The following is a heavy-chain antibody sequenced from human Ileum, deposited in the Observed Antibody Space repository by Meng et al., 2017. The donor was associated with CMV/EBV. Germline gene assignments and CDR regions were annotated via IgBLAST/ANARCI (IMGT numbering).Heavy chain of an antibody. CDR1: GDSVFNKNVA. CDR2: TYYMSKWNN. V-gene: IGHV6-1*01. Sequence: SGPRPWRPSPTLSLTCAISGDSVFNKNVAWNWIRQSPSRGLGWLGRTYYMSKWNNDYAASVESRIIVNLDTFTNQLSLQLNSVTPDDTAVYYCARGQFSALDFWGQGTLVTVSS. J-gene: IGHJ4*02. D-gene: IGHD4-11*01. CDR3: ARGQFSALDF.